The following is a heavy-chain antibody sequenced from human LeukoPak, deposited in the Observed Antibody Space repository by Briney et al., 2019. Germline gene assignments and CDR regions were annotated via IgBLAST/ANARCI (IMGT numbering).Heavy chain of an antibody. CDR1: GYTLTELS. CDR2: FDPEDGET. CDR3: ATMQLWLSGNWFDP. Sequence: ASVTVSCKVSGYTLTELSMHWVRQAPGKGLEWMGGFDPEDGETIYAQKFQGRVTMTEDTSTDTAYMELSSLRSEDTAVYYCATMQLWLSGNWFDPWGQGTLVTVSS. V-gene: IGHV1-24*01. D-gene: IGHD5-18*01. J-gene: IGHJ5*02.